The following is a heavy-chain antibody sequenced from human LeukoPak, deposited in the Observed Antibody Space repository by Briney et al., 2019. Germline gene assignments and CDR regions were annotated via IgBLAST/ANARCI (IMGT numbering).Heavy chain of an antibody. J-gene: IGHJ4*02. V-gene: IGHV3-9*01. CDR3: DLVLMSGFDY. CDR1: GFTFDDYA. D-gene: IGHD5-12*01. Sequence: PGGSLRLSCAASGFTFDDYAMHWVRQAPGKGLEWVSGISWNSGSIGYADSVKGRFTISRDNSKNTLYLQMNSLRAEDTAVCAKDLVLMSGFDYWGQGTLVTVSS. CDR2: ISWNSGSI.